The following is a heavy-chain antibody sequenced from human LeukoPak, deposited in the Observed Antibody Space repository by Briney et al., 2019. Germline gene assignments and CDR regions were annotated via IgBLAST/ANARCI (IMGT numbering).Heavy chain of an antibody. CDR1: GFTFDDYG. J-gene: IGHJ4*02. V-gene: IGHV3-20*04. CDR3: ARGGHWDSSGYSGPFDY. CDR2: INWNGGST. Sequence: GGSLRLSCAASGFTFDDYGMSWVRQAPGKGLEWVSGINWNGGSTGYADSVKGRFTISRDNAKNSLYLQMNSLRAEDTALYYCARGGHWDSSGYSGPFDYWGQGTLVTVSS. D-gene: IGHD3-22*01.